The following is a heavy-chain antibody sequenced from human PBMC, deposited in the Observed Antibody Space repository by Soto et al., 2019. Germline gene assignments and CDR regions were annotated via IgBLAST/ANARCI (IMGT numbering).Heavy chain of an antibody. CDR1: GFTFSNYG. Sequence: QVQLVESGGGVVQPGRSLRLSCAVSGFTFSNYGMHWVRQAPGKGLEWVAVTWYDGSNNYYSDSVKGRFTISRDKSKNTLYLQMNSLRAEDTAVYYCARDPRAMGYYYYYAMDVWGQGTMVTVSS. V-gene: IGHV3-33*01. CDR2: TWYDGSNN. CDR3: ARDPRAMGYYYYYAMDV. D-gene: IGHD5-18*01. J-gene: IGHJ6*02.